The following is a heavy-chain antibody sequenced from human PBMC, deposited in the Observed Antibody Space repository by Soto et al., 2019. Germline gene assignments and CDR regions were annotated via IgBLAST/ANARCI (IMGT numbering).Heavy chain of an antibody. CDR2: ISAYNGNT. CDR1: GYTINSYG. Sequence: GAPVEVSCKASGYTINSYGISLVRQAPGQGLEWMGWISAYNGNTNYAQKLQGRVTMTTDTFTSTAYMELRSLRSDDTAVYYCATSDYGDSHDAFDIWGQGTMVTVSS. D-gene: IGHD4-17*01. CDR3: ATSDYGDSHDAFDI. J-gene: IGHJ3*02. V-gene: IGHV1-18*01.